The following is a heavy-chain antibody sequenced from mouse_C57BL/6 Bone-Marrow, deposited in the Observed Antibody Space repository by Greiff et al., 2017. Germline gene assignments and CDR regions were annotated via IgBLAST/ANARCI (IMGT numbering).Heavy chain of an antibody. CDR1: GFNIKDYY. V-gene: IGHV14-2*01. J-gene: IGHJ2*01. D-gene: IGHD1-1*01. CDR3: TRSLIYYGTNY. Sequence: VQLQQSGAELVKPGASVKLSCTASGFNIKDYYIHWVKQRPEQGLGWIGRIDPEDGDTKYAPKFQDKATITADTSSNTAYLQLSSLTSEDTAVYYCTRSLIYYGTNYWGQGTTLTVSS. CDR2: IDPEDGDT.